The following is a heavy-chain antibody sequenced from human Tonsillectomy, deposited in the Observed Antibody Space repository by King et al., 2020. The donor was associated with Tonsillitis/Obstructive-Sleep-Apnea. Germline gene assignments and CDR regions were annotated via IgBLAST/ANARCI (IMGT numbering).Heavy chain of an antibody. CDR1: GYSFTSYW. V-gene: IGHV5-51*01. J-gene: IGHJ5*02. D-gene: IGHD3-16*02. Sequence: QLVQSGAEVKKPGESLKISCKGSGYSFTSYWIGWVRQMPGKGLEWMGIIYPGDSDTRYSPSFQGQVTISADKSISTAYLQWSSLKASDTAMYYCARQVDDSVWGSYRSGYNWFDPWGQGTLVTVSS. CDR3: ARQVDDSVWGSYRSGYNWFDP. CDR2: IYPGDSDT.